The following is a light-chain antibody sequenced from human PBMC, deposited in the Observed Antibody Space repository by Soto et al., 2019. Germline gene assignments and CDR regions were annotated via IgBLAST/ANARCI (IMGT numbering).Light chain of an antibody. J-gene: IGKJ5*01. CDR1: QSVSRN. V-gene: IGKV3-11*01. Sequence: EIVLTQSPAILSLSPGERATLSCRASQSVSRNLAWYQQRPGQAPRLLIYDASNRAPGIPARFSGSGSGTGFTLTISSLESEDFALYYCQQRTYWPVTFGHGTRLEIK. CDR2: DAS. CDR3: QQRTYWPVT.